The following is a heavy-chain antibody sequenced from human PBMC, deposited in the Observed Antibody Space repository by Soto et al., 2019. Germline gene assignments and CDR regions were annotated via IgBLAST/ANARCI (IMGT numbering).Heavy chain of an antibody. V-gene: IGHV3-7*03. CDR2: IKQEGSEK. J-gene: IGHJ4*01. CDR1: GSPFINYW. Sequence: EVRLVESGGGLVQPGGPLGSSLAASGSPFINYWRAWVRQPQGKGLQWVANIKQEGSEKYYVDSVKGRFTIPRDNADNSLYLQMTRLRDEDTAVYYCAREGLFYDFWSGYTHYFDSWGHGTLVTVSS. D-gene: IGHD3-3*01. CDR3: AREGLFYDFWSGYTHYFDS.